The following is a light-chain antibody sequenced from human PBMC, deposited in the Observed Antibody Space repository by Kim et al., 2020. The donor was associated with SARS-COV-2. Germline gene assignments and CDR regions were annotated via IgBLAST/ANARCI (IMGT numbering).Light chain of an antibody. CDR1: MSNIGSNV. CDR2: SND. CDR3: VAWDDSLTGSV. J-gene: IGLJ3*02. V-gene: IGLV1-44*01. Sequence: QTVTLSFSESMSNIGSNVVNWYQQRPGTAPKLLMYSNDYRPSGVPDRFSGSKSGTSASLAISGLQSEDEADYYCVAWDDSLTGSVFGGGTQLTVL.